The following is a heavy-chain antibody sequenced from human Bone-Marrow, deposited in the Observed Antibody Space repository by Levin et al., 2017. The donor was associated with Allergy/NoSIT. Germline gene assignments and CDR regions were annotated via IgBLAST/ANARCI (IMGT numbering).Heavy chain of an antibody. CDR1: GYSLNELS. J-gene: IGHJ6*03. Sequence: ASVKVSCKVSGYSLNELSMHWVRQVPGKGLEWMGGFAPELGQIIYAQKFQGRVTMPEDTSTDTAFMDLNSLRSEDTAVYYCATGSNLGTYDYYYFLDVLGQGTLVIVSS. CDR3: ATGSNLGTYDYYYFLDV. V-gene: IGHV1-24*01. D-gene: IGHD1-1*01. CDR2: FAPELGQI.